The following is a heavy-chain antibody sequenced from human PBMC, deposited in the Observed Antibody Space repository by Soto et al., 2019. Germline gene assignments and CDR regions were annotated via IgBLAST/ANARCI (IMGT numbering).Heavy chain of an antibody. D-gene: IGHD3-10*01. CDR3: ARARSPSRWFGRKSWFDP. V-gene: IGHV1-69*06. J-gene: IGHJ5*02. Sequence: QVQLVQSGAEVKKPGSSVKVSCKASGGTFSSYAISWVRQAPGQGLEWMGGIIPIFGTANYAQKFQGRVTITADKSTSTAYMELSSLRSEDTAVYYCARARSPSRWFGRKSWFDPWGQGTLVTVSS. CDR1: GGTFSSYA. CDR2: IIPIFGTA.